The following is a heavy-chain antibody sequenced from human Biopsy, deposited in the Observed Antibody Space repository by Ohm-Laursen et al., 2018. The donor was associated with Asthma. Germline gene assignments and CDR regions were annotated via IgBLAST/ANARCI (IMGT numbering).Heavy chain of an antibody. V-gene: IGHV1-69*01. CDR3: ARGYSGSDRIVYYYSDLEV. Sequence: ASSVKVSCKPPGDSFSNYAISWVRQAPGQGLEWMGGLIPVLGTPDHAQMFEGRVTITADESTSTAYMELSSLSSEDTAVYYCARGYSGSDRIVYYYSDLEVWGQGTTVTVSS. J-gene: IGHJ6*02. D-gene: IGHD5-12*01. CDR1: GDSFSNYA. CDR2: LIPVLGTP.